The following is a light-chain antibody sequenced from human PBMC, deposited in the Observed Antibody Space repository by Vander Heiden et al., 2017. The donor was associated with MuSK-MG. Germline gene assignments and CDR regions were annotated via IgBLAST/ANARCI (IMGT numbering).Light chain of an antibody. CDR3: QSYDTSLSASV. Sequence: QSVLTPPPSVSGAPGQRVTISCTGSSSNIGAVYDVHWYQQLPGTAPKLLIYGNSSRPSGVPDRFSGSKSGTSASLAITGLQAEDEADYYCQSYDTSLSASVFGGGTKLTVL. CDR1: SSNIGAVYD. J-gene: IGLJ2*01. V-gene: IGLV1-40*01. CDR2: GNS.